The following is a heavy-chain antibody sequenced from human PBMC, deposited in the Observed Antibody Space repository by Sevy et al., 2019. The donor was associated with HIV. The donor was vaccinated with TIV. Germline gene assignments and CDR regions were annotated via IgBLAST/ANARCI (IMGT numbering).Heavy chain of an antibody. D-gene: IGHD6-6*01. V-gene: IGHV6-1*01. CDR2: TYYRSKWYN. Sequence: SQTLSLTCAISGDSVSSNSAAWNWIRQSPSRGLEWLGRTYYRSKWYNDYAVSVKSRITINPDTSKNQFSLQLNSVTPEDTAVYYCATDLSSSSSGVGYYYYGMDVWGQGTTVTVSS. J-gene: IGHJ6*02. CDR3: ATDLSSSSSGVGYYYYGMDV. CDR1: GDSVSSNSAA.